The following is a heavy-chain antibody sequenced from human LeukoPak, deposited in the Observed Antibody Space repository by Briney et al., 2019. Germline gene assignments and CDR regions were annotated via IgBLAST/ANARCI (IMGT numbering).Heavy chain of an antibody. CDR3: VRQMGMGVDS. CDR1: GFTVGSNY. J-gene: IGHJ5*01. CDR2: IYGGGSI. D-gene: IGHD3-16*01. Sequence: GGSLRLSCAASGFTVGSNYMSWVRQAPGKGLEWVSVIYGGGSISYADSVKGRFIISRDNSKNILYLQMNNLRTEDTAFYYCVRQMGMGVDSWGQGTLVTVSS. V-gene: IGHV3-53*01.